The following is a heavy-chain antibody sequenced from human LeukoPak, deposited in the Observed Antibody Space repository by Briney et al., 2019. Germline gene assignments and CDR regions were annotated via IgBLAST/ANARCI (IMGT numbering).Heavy chain of an antibody. D-gene: IGHD3-10*01. Sequence: PGGSLRLSCAASGFTFSDYYMSWIRQAPGKGLEWVSYISSSGSTIYYADSVKGRFTISRDNAKNSLYLQMNSLKAEDTAVYYCARAWKYYGSGSCFDYWGQGTLVTVSS. CDR1: GFTFSDYY. CDR2: ISSSGSTI. CDR3: ARAWKYYGSGSCFDY. J-gene: IGHJ4*02. V-gene: IGHV3-11*01.